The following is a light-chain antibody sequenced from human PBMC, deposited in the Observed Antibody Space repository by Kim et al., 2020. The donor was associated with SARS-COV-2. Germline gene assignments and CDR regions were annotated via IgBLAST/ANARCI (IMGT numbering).Light chain of an antibody. CDR1: SSNIGDNY. J-gene: IGLJ3*02. CDR2: DNN. V-gene: IGLV1-51*01. Sequence: GQKVTISCSGSSSNIGDNYVSWYQQFPGTAPKLLIYDNNKRPSGIPDRFSGSKSGTSATLGITGLQTGDEADYYCGTWDTSLSIGVFGGGTQLTVL. CDR3: GTWDTSLSIGV.